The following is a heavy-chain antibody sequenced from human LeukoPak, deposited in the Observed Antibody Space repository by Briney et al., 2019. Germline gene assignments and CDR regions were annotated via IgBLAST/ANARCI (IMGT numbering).Heavy chain of an antibody. Sequence: PSETLSLTCAVYGGSFSGYYWSWIPQPPGKGLEGIGEINHSGSTTYNPSLKSRVTISVDTSKNHFSLKLSSVTAADTAVYYCARGAWECSYGGHYYYYGMDVWGQGTTVTVSS. CDR2: INHSGST. J-gene: IGHJ6*02. CDR1: GGSFSGYY. V-gene: IGHV4-34*01. D-gene: IGHD5-18*01. CDR3: ARGAWECSYGGHYYYYGMDV.